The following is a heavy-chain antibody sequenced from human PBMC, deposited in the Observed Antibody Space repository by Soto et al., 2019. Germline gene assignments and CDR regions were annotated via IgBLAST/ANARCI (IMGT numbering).Heavy chain of an antibody. J-gene: IGHJ4*02. D-gene: IGHD2-15*01. CDR3: AREGGYCSGGSCFDY. Sequence: HVQLVQSGAEVKKPGASVKVSCKTSGDTFIGYYMHWVRQAPGQGLEWMGWINPNSGDTKYAQKFQGWDTMTRDTSVSTAYMELSRLKSDDTAVYYCAREGGYCSGGSCFDYWGQGTLVTVSS. CDR2: INPNSGDT. CDR1: GDTFIGYY. V-gene: IGHV1-2*04.